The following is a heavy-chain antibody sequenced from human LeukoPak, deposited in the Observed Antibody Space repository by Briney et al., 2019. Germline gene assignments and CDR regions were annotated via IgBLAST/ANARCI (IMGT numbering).Heavy chain of an antibody. D-gene: IGHD2-2*02. CDR2: IYDIGTT. CDR1: GFTVISTKY. CDR3: ARGPIPATAIPEK. J-gene: IGHJ4*02. Sequence: GGSLRLSCAASGFTVISTKYMAWFRQAPGKGPEWVSVIYDIGTTYYADSVKGRFSISRGNSKNTLYLQMNSLRAEDTGVYYCARGPIPATAIPEKWGQGTLVTVSS. V-gene: IGHV3-66*01.